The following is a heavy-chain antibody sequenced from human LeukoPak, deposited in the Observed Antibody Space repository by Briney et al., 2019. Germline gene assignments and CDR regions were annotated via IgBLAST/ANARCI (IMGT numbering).Heavy chain of an antibody. V-gene: IGHV5-51*01. D-gene: IGHD5-12*01. CDR2: VFPADSDT. CDR3: ARSGYSGYESDY. CDR1: GYSFTNYW. Sequence: GESLKISCKGSGYSFTNYWIGWVRQMPGKGLEWMGIVFPADSDTRYSPSFQGQVTTSADKSISTAYLQWRSLKASDTAMYYCARSGYSGYESDYWGQGTLVTVSS. J-gene: IGHJ4*02.